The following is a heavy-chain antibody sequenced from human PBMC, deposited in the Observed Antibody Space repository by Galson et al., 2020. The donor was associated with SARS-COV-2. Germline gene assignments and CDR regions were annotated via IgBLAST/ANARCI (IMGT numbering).Heavy chain of an antibody. CDR2: ISHDGSDK. CDR1: GFTFNTYA. V-gene: IGHV3-30*01. J-gene: IGHJ4*02. CDR3: VRGGEEGGFDY. D-gene: IGHD3-16*01. Sequence: GGSLRLSCAASGFTFNTYAMHWVRQAPGKGLEWVTVISHDGSDKYYADSMKDRFTISRDNSKNTLFLQMNSLRVEDTAMYYCVRGGEEGGFDYWGQGILVIVSS.